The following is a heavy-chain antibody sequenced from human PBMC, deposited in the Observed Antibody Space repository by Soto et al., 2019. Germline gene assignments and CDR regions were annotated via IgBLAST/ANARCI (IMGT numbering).Heavy chain of an antibody. D-gene: IGHD3-10*01. J-gene: IGHJ4*02. V-gene: IGHV1-18*01. CDR1: GYTFTSYG. CDR3: ARDAPPFGY. CDR2: INAYNGNT. Sequence: QVQLVQSEAEVKKPGASVKVSCKASGYTFTSYGISWVRQAPGQGLEWMGWINAYNGNTNYAQKLQGRVTMTPDTSTSTAYMGLRSLRSDDRAVYYCARDAPPFGYWGQGTLVTVSS.